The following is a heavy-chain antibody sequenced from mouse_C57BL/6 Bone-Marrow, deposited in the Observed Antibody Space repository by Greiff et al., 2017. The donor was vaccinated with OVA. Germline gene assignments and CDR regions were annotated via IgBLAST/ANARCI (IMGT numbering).Heavy chain of an antibody. CDR2: ISGGGGNT. CDR1: GFTFSSYT. V-gene: IGHV5-9*01. D-gene: IGHD2-5*01. CDR3: AILPPLCSNYSMDY. Sequence: DVHLVESGGGLVKPGGSLKLSCAASGFTFSSYTMSWVRQTPEKRLEWVATISGGGGNTYYTDSVKGRFTISRDNAKNNLYLQMSSLRSEDTALYYCAILPPLCSNYSMDYWGQGTSVTVSS. J-gene: IGHJ4*01.